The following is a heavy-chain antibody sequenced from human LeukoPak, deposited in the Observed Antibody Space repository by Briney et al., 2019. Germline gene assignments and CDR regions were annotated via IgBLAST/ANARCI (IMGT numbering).Heavy chain of an antibody. CDR2: IYTSGST. J-gene: IGHJ4*02. Sequence: PSETLSLTCTVSGGSISSYHWSWIRQPAGKGLEWIGRIYTSGSTNYNPSLKSRVTMSVDTSKNQFSLKLSSVTAADTAVYYCAGRRITGTTYYFDYWGQGTLVTVSS. V-gene: IGHV4-4*07. D-gene: IGHD1-20*01. CDR3: AGRRITGTTYYFDY. CDR1: GGSISSYH.